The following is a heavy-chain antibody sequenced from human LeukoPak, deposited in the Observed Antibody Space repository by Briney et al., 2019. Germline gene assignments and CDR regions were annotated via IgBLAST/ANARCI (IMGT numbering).Heavy chain of an antibody. J-gene: IGHJ4*02. CDR1: GYTFTSYY. D-gene: IGHD6-19*01. CDR3: ARSSIAVAGTGIDY. V-gene: IGHV1-46*01. Sequence: GASVKVSCKASGYTFTSYYMHWVRQAPGQGLEWMGIINPSGGNTGYAQKFQGRVTITRNTSISTAYMELSSLRSEDTAVYYCARSSIAVAGTGIDYWGQGTLVTVSS. CDR2: INPSGGNT.